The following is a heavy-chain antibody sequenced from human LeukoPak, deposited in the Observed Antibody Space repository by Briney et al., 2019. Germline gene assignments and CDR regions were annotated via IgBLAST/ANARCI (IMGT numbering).Heavy chain of an antibody. CDR1: GFNFRNFA. V-gene: IGHV3-30-3*01. CDR3: ARGSMPRAARYYFDY. J-gene: IGHJ4*02. CDR2: ISYDGDIE. Sequence: PGGSLRLSCAASGFNFRNFAMHWVRQAPGKGLEWVASISYDGDIEYVADSVKGRFTLSKDRSNNTLYVQMKNLRVEDTAVYYCARGSMPRAARYYFDYWGQGTLVTVSS. D-gene: IGHD6-6*01.